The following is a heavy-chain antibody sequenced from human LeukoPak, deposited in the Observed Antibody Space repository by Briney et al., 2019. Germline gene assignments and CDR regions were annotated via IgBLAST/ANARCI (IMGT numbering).Heavy chain of an antibody. J-gene: IGHJ4*02. CDR1: GFTFSSYA. Sequence: GGSLRLSCAASGFTFSSYAMSWVRQAPGKGLEWVSAISGSGGSTYYADSVKGRFTISRDNSKNTLYLQMNRLRAEDTAVYYCAKGRRFGELHVGEFFDYWGQGTLVTVSS. CDR3: AKGRRFGELHVGEFFDY. CDR2: ISGSGGST. D-gene: IGHD3-10*01. V-gene: IGHV3-23*01.